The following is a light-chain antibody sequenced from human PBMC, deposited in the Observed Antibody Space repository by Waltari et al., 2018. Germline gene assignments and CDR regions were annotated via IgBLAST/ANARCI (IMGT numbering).Light chain of an antibody. CDR1: SSDVGGHNY. Sequence: QSALTQPPSASGSPGQSVTISCTGTSSDVGGHNYVSWYQQHPGKAPQVMIYEVSKRPSGVPDRFAGSKSGNTASLTVAGLQAEDEADYSCSSYAGSNNVVFGGGTKLTVL. J-gene: IGLJ2*01. V-gene: IGLV2-8*01. CDR3: SSYAGSNNVV. CDR2: EVS.